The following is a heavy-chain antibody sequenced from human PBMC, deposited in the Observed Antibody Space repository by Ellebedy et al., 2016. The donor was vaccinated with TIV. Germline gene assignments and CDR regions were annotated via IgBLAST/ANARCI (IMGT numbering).Heavy chain of an antibody. Sequence: MPGGSLRLSCSVSGGSVSTTKYYWAWIRQPPGKGLEWIGSVYYSGSPYYNPSFKSRVTLSADTSKNQFSLNLRTVSAADTGVYYCARTDPWQPIDDWGQGILVSVSS. D-gene: IGHD2-21*02. J-gene: IGHJ4*02. CDR2: VYYSGSP. V-gene: IGHV4-39*01. CDR3: ARTDPWQPIDD. CDR1: GGSVSTTKYY.